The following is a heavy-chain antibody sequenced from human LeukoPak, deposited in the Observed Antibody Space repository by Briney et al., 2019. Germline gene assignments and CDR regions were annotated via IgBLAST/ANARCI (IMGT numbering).Heavy chain of an antibody. CDR2: ISYSGSS. J-gene: IGHJ6*02. CDR1: GGSISNYY. CDR3: ARVPYCSGGSCNYYYYYGMDV. V-gene: IGHV4-59*01. Sequence: SETLSLTCTVSGGSISNYYWSWIRQPPGKGLEWIGYISYSGSSSYDPSLNPSLKSRVTISVDTSKNQFSLKLTSVTAADTAVYYCARVPYCSGGSCNYYYYYGMDVWGQGTTVTVSS. D-gene: IGHD2-15*01.